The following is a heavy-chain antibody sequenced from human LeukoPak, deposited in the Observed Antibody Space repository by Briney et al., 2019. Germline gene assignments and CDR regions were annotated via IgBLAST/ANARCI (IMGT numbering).Heavy chain of an antibody. CDR2: INHSGST. J-gene: IGHJ6*04. CDR3: ASIRGDIVVVPAARMDV. Sequence: SETPSLTCAVYGGSFSGYYWSWIRQPPGKGLEWIGEINHSGSTNYNPSLKSRVTISVDTSKNQFSLKLSSVTAADTAVYYCASIRGDIVVVPAARMDVWGKGTTVTVSS. D-gene: IGHD2-2*01. CDR1: GGSFSGYY. V-gene: IGHV4-34*01.